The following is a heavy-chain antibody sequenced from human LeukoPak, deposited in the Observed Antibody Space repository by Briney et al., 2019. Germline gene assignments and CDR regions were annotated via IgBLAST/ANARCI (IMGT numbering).Heavy chain of an antibody. CDR1: GGSISSYY. J-gene: IGHJ6*03. V-gene: IGHV4-4*07. CDR2: IYTSGST. CDR3: AREGYSSYYYYYYYMDV. Sequence: SVTLSLTCTVSGGSISSYYWSWIRQPAGKGLEWIGRIYTSGSTNYNPSLKSRVTMSVDTSKNQFSLKLSSVTAADTAVYYCAREGYSSYYYYYYYMDVWGKGTTVTVSS. D-gene: IGHD6-13*01.